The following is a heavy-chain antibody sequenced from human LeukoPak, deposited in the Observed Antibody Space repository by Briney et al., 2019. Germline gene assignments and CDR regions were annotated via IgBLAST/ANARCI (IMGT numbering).Heavy chain of an antibody. Sequence: ASVKDSCKASGGTFSSYAISWVRQAPGQGLEWMGGIIPIFGTANYAQKFQGRVTITADESTSTAYMELSSLRSEDTAVYYCARGLLYGDYVHGMDVWGQGTTVTVSS. D-gene: IGHD4-17*01. V-gene: IGHV1-69*13. CDR1: GGTFSSYA. J-gene: IGHJ6*02. CDR3: ARGLLYGDYVHGMDV. CDR2: IIPIFGTA.